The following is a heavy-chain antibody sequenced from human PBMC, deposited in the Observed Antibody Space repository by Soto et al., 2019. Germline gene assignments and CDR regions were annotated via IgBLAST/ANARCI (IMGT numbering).Heavy chain of an antibody. Sequence: EVKLLESGGGLVQPGGSLRLSCVASGFTFSIYNMNWVRPAPGKGLEWVSVITGSGGYTNHGVSVKGRFTISRDNSKNTLYLQMNSLRAEDTAVYFYARRVTSSLDYGGQGTLVTVSS. J-gene: IGHJ4*02. CDR2: ITGSGGYT. CDR1: GFTFSIYN. CDR3: ARRVTSSLDY. D-gene: IGHD4-4*01. V-gene: IGHV3-23*01.